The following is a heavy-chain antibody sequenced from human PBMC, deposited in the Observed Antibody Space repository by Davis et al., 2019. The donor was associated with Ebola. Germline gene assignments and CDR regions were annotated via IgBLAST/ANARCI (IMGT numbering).Heavy chain of an antibody. D-gene: IGHD5-18*01. V-gene: IGHV1-69*06. CDR3: ARAMVNLSAVQLWFEDYYYGMDV. Sequence: AASVKVSCKASGGTFSSYAISWVRQAPGQGLEWMGGIFPIFGTANYAQKFQGRVTITADKSTSTAYMELSRLRSDDTAVYYCARAMVNLSAVQLWFEDYYYGMDVWGQGTTVTVSS. CDR1: GGTFSSYA. J-gene: IGHJ6*02. CDR2: IFPIFGTA.